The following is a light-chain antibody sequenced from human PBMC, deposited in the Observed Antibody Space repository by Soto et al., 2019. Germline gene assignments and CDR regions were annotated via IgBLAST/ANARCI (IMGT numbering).Light chain of an antibody. V-gene: IGLV2-14*01. J-gene: IGLJ1*01. Sequence: QSVLTQPASVSGSPGQSITISCTGTTNDVGGYNYVSWYQQHPGKAPKLLIFEVSSRPSGVSNRVSGSKSGNTASLTISALQAEDEADYFCNSYTSSTSRPYVFGTGTKLTVL. CDR2: EVS. CDR1: TNDVGGYNY. CDR3: NSYTSSTSRPYV.